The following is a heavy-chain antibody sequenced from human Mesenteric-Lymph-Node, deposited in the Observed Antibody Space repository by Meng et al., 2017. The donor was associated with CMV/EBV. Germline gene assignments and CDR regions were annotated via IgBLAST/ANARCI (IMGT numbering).Heavy chain of an antibody. CDR1: GFTFSSYA. CDR2: ISGSGDRT. CDR3: AKRIFGSGAMDV. Sequence: GESLKISCAASGFTFSSYAMSWVRQAPGKGLEWVSSISGSGDRTDYADSVKGRFTISRDNSKNTLYLQMNSLRAEDTAVYYCAKRIFGSGAMDVWGQGTTVTVSS. V-gene: IGHV3-23*01. J-gene: IGHJ6*02. D-gene: IGHD2-15*01.